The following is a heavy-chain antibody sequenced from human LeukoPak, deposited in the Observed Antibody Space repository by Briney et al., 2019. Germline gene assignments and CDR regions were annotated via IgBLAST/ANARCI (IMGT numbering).Heavy chain of an antibody. CDR2: INHSGST. J-gene: IGHJ4*02. D-gene: IGHD1-7*01. V-gene: IGHV4-34*01. Sequence: SETLSLTCAVYGGSFSGYYWSWIRQPPGKGLEWIGEINHSGSTNYNPSLKSRVTISVETSKNQFSLKLSSVTAADTAVYYCARLRTLGYYFDYWGQGTLVTVSS. CDR3: ARLRTLGYYFDY. CDR1: GGSFSGYY.